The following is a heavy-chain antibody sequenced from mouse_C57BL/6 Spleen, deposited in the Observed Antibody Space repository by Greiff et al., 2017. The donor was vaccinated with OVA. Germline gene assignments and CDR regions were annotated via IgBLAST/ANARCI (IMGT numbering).Heavy chain of an antibody. Sequence: QVQLQQSGPELVKPGASVKISCKASGYAFSSSWMNWVKQRPGKGLEWIGRIYPGDGDTNYNGKFKGKATLTADKSSSTAYMQLSSLTSEDSAVYFCAREEAYYYGSFDYWGQGTTLTVSS. CDR3: AREEAYYYGSFDY. J-gene: IGHJ2*01. V-gene: IGHV1-82*01. D-gene: IGHD1-1*01. CDR2: IYPGDGDT. CDR1: GYAFSSSW.